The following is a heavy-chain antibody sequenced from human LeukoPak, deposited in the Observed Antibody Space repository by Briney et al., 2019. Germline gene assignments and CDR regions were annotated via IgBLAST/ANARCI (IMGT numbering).Heavy chain of an antibody. D-gene: IGHD3-9*01. V-gene: IGHV4-59*08. CDR1: GGSINSYY. CDR3: ARHVWLQPFDY. J-gene: IGHJ4*02. Sequence: MPSETLSLTCTVSGGSINSYYWSWIRQPPGKGLEWIGYIYYSGSTNYNPSLKSRVTISVDTSKNQFSLKLSSVTAADTAVYYCARHVWLQPFDYWGQGTLVTVSS. CDR2: IYYSGST.